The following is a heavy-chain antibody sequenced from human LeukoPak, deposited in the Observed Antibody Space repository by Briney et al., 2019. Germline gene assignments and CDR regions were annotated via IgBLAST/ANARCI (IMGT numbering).Heavy chain of an antibody. V-gene: IGHV4-34*01. CDR2: INHSGST. J-gene: IGHJ6*04. CDR3: ARGIMDV. CDR1: GGSFSGYY. Sequence: KPSETLSLTCAVYGGSFSGYYWSWIRQPPGKGLEWIGEINHSGSTNYNPSLKSRVTISVDTSKNQFSLKLSSVTAADTAVYYCARGIMDVRGKGTTVTVSS.